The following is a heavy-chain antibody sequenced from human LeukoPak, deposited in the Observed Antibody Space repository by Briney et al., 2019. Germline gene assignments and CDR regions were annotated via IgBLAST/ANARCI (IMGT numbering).Heavy chain of an antibody. CDR2: INPNSGGT. CDR1: GYTFTGYY. Sequence: ASVKVSCKASGYTFTGYYMHWVRQAPGQGLEWMGWINPNSGGTNYAQKLQGRVTMTTDTSTSTAYMELRSLRSDDTAVYYCAIYGSGSYFAFDIWGQGTMVTVSS. D-gene: IGHD3-10*01. V-gene: IGHV1-2*02. CDR3: AIYGSGSYFAFDI. J-gene: IGHJ3*02.